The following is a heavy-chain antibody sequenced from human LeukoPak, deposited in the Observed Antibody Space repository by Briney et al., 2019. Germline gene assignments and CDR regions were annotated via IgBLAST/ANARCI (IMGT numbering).Heavy chain of an antibody. CDR3: AREGFYGGNSYYGMDV. J-gene: IGHJ6*02. Sequence: GGSLRLSCAASGFTFSDYYMSWIRQAPGKGLEWVSYISSSGSTIYYADSVKGRFTISRDNAKNSLYLQMNSLRAEDTAVYYCAREGFYGGNSYYGMDVWGQGTTVTVSS. CDR1: GFTFSDYY. CDR2: ISSSGSTI. V-gene: IGHV3-11*01. D-gene: IGHD4-23*01.